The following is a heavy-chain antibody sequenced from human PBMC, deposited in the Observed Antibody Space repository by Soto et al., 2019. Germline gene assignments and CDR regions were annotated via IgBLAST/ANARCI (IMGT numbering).Heavy chain of an antibody. CDR2: INHSGST. CDR3: ARDKITGLFDY. CDR1: GGSFIGYY. J-gene: IGHJ4*02. D-gene: IGHD2-8*02. Sequence: PSETLSLTCAVYGGSFIGYYWSWIRQPPGKGLEWIGEINHSGSTNYNPSLKSRVTISVDTSKNQFSLKLTSVTAADTAVYYCARDKITGLFDYWGQGTLVTVSS. V-gene: IGHV4-34*01.